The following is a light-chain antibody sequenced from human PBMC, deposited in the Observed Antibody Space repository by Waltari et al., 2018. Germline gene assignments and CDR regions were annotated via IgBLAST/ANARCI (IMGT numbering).Light chain of an antibody. V-gene: IGLV1-44*01. CDR3: ATWDASLDTWV. J-gene: IGLJ3*02. Sequence: QSVVPQPPSASGTPGQRVTLSCSGSNSNIGSDILNWYQQFPGTAPKLLIYANNQRPSGVPGRFSASRSGTSASLVISGLQSEDEADYYCATWDASLDTWVFGGGTKVTVL. CDR1: NSNIGSDI. CDR2: ANN.